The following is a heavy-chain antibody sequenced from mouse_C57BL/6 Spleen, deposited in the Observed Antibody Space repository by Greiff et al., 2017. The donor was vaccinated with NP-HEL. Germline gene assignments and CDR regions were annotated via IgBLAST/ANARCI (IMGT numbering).Heavy chain of an antibody. CDR3: ARWGYDYAALYYFDY. D-gene: IGHD2-4*01. Sequence: EVQLQQSGPVLVKPGASVKMSCKASGYTFTDYYMNWVKQSHGKSLEWIGVINPYNGGTSYNQKFKGKATLTVDKSSSTAYMELNSLTSGDSAVYDRARWGYDYAALYYFDYWGQGNTPTGAS. CDR1: GYTFTDYY. V-gene: IGHV1-19*01. J-gene: IGHJ2*01. CDR2: INPYNGGT.